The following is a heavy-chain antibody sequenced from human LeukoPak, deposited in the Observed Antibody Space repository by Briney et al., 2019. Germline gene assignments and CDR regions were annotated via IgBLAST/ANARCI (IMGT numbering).Heavy chain of an antibody. CDR2: IYYTGMT. V-gene: IGHV4-59*08. D-gene: IGHD2-8*01. J-gene: IGHJ4*02. CDR1: DGSLSNYF. CDR3: ARHGRMVIMSKFSTGIDQ. Sequence: SETLSLTCTVPDGSLSNYFWSWIRQPPGKGLERIGYIYYTGMTNSNPSLKSRVTISMHTSKNQFSLNLRSVTAADTAIYYCARHGRMVIMSKFSTGIDQWGQGTLVTVSS.